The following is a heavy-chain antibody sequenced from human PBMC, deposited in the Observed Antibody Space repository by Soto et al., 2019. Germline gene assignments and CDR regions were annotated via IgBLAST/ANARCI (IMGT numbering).Heavy chain of an antibody. V-gene: IGHV1-18*01. CDR1: CYTFTSYG. J-gene: IGHJ4*02. CDR3: ARDLRMTTYYFEY. CDR2: ISAYNGNT. D-gene: IGHD4-17*01. Sequence: ASGKVSCKSSCYTFTSYGISLFRQSPGQWLEWMGWISAYNGNTNYAQKLQGRVTMTRDTSTSTVYMELSSLRSEDTAVYYCARDLRMTTYYFEYWGQGTLVTVSS.